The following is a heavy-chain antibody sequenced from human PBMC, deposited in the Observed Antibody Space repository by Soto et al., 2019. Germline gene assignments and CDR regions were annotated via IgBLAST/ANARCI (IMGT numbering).Heavy chain of an antibody. CDR3: ARERYSDGPYYFEY. CDR1: GFTFSDYY. J-gene: IGHJ4*02. Sequence: GGSLRLSCAASGFTFSDYYMSWIRQAPGKGLEWVSSITSSGGTTYYTDSVKGRFTISGDNDKNYLYLQMNSLRAEDTAVYYSARERYSDGPYYFEYWGQGTLITVSS. D-gene: IGHD5-18*01. CDR2: ITSSGGTT. V-gene: IGHV3-11*01.